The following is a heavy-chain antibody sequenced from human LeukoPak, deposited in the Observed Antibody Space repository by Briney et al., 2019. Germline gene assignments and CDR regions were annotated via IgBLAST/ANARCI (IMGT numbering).Heavy chain of an antibody. CDR3: ARYCSGGSCYGTNWFDP. CDR1: GGSFSGYY. CDR2: INHSGST. Sequence: SETLSLTCAVYGGSFSGYYWSWIRQPPGKGLEWIGEINHSGSTNYNPSLKSRVTISADTSKNQFSLKLSYVTAADTAVYYCARYCSGGSCYGTNWFDPWGQGTLVTVSS. D-gene: IGHD2-15*01. V-gene: IGHV4-34*01. J-gene: IGHJ5*02.